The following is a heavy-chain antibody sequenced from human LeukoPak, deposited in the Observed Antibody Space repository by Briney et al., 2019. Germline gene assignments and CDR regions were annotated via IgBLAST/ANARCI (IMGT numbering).Heavy chain of an antibody. CDR2: INHSGST. CDR3: ARGRDTAMVEH. J-gene: IGHJ1*01. V-gene: IGHV4-34*01. CDR1: GGSFSGYY. Sequence: SETLSLTCAVYGGSFSGYYWSWICQPPGKGLEWIGEINHSGSTNYNPSLKRRVTISVDTSKNQFSLKLSSVTAADTAVYYCARGRDTAMVEHWGQGTLVTVSS. D-gene: IGHD5-18*01.